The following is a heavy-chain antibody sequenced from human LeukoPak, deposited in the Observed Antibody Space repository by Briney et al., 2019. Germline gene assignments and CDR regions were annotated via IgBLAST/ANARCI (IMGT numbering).Heavy chain of an antibody. CDR1: GYTFTSYG. Sequence: ASVKVSCKASGYTFTSYGISWVRQAPGQGLEWMGWISAYNGNTNYAQKLQGRVTMTTDTSTSTAYMELRSLRSDDTAVYYCARDVVVVAATVYNRFDPWGQGTLVTVSS. V-gene: IGHV1-18*01. D-gene: IGHD2-15*01. J-gene: IGHJ5*02. CDR3: ARDVVVVAATVYNRFDP. CDR2: ISAYNGNT.